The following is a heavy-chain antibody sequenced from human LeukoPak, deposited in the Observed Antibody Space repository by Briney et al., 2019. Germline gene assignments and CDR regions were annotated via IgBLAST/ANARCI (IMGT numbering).Heavy chain of an antibody. CDR3: AREEDNADEYLREDY. V-gene: IGHV3-7*01. J-gene: IGHJ4*02. CDR1: GLPFGSYW. CDR2: IKQDGSEQ. D-gene: IGHD2-15*01. Sequence: PGGSLRLSCAASGLPFGSYWMSWVRQAPGEGLEWVANIKQDGSEQNYVDSVKGRFTISRDNARNSLYLQMDSLRAEDTAVYYCAREEDNADEYLREDYWGQGTLVTVSS.